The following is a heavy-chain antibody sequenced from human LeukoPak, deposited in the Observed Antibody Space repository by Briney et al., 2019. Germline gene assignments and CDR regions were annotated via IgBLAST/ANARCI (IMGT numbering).Heavy chain of an antibody. D-gene: IGHD3-22*01. CDR3: ARDRYYDSSGYYTALDAFDI. CDR1: GYTFTSYG. V-gene: IGHV1-18*01. Sequence: ASVKVSCKASGYTFTSYGISWVRQAPGQGLEWMGWISAYNGNTNYAQKLQGRVTMTTDTSTSTAYMELRSLRSDDTAVYYCARDRYYDSSGYYTALDAFDIWGQGTMVTVSS. CDR2: ISAYNGNT. J-gene: IGHJ3*02.